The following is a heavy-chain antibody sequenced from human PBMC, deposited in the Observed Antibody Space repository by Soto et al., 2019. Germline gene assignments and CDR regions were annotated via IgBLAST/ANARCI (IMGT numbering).Heavy chain of an antibody. CDR2: INGDGTT. CDR1: GFIFSDYW. Sequence: EVHLVESGGGLVQPGGSLRLSCAASGFIFSDYWMHWVRQAPGKGLVWVARINGDGTTTYVASVKGRFTISRDNAKNMMYMQLNRLRVDDTAMYYWGRGSGPRGPPDGGQGISVTVSS. J-gene: IGHJ4*02. CDR3: GRGSGPRGPPD. D-gene: IGHD6-25*01. V-gene: IGHV3-74*01.